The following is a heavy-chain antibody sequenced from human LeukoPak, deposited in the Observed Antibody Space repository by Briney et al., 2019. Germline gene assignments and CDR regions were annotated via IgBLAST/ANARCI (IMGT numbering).Heavy chain of an antibody. CDR3: ARVGPLLWFGEADDAFDI. D-gene: IGHD3-10*01. J-gene: IGHJ3*02. CDR2: ISSSSSYI. CDR1: GFTFSSYS. Sequence: GGSLRLSCAASGFTFSSYSMNWVRQAPGKGLEWVSSISSSSSYIYYADSVKGRFTISRDNAKNSLYLQMNSLRAEDTAVYYCARVGPLLWFGEADDAFDIWGQGTMVTASS. V-gene: IGHV3-21*01.